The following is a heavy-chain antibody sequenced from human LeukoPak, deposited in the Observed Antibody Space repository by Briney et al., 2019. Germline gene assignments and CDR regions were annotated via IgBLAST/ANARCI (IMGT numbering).Heavy chain of an antibody. CDR2: IRYGGSNK. CDR1: GFTFSSYG. D-gene: IGHD2-2*01. CDR3: AKDKKRFCSSTSCSVSYFDY. V-gene: IGHV3-30*02. J-gene: IGHJ4*02. Sequence: PGGSLRLSCAASGFTFSSYGMHWVRQAPGKGLEWVAFIRYGGSNKYYADSVKGRFTISRDNSKNTLYLQMNSLRAEDTAVYYCAKDKKRFCSSTSCSVSYFDYRGQGTLVTVSS.